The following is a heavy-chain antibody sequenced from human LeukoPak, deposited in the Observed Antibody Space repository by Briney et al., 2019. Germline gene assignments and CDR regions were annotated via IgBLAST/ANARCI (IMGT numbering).Heavy chain of an antibody. V-gene: IGHV1-69*13. Sequence: ASVKVSCKASGGTFSSYAISWVRQAPGQGLEWMGGIIPIFGTANYAQKFQGRVTITADESTSTAYMELSSLRSEDTAVYYCARSRYYYYGKDVWGQGTTVTVSS. CDR3: ARSRYYYYGKDV. J-gene: IGHJ6*02. CDR2: IIPIFGTA. CDR1: GGTFSSYA.